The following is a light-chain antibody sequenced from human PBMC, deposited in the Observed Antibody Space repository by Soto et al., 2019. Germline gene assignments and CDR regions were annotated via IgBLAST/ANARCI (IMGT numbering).Light chain of an antibody. CDR3: SSYTSSSSQV. V-gene: IGLV2-14*01. J-gene: IGLJ1*01. Sequence: QSVLTQPASVSGSPGQSITISCTGTYRDVGGYNYVAWYQQYPGKAPKLMIYDVSFRPSGVSNRFSGSKSDITASLTISGLQAEDEADYYCSSYTSSSSQVFGTGTKVT. CDR2: DVS. CDR1: YRDVGGYNY.